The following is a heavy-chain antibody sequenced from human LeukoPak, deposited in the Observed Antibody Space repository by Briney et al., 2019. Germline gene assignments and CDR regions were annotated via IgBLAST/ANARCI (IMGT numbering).Heavy chain of an antibody. CDR1: GFTFSSYE. Sequence: PGGSLRLSCAGSGFTFSSYEMSWVRQAPGKGLEWVSYISNTGSVTYYADSVKGRFTISRDNARNSLFLQMNSLRAEDTGVYYCTVVPMGWGQGTLVTGSS. D-gene: IGHD4-23*01. J-gene: IGHJ4*02. CDR2: ISNTGSVT. CDR3: TVVPMG. V-gene: IGHV3-48*03.